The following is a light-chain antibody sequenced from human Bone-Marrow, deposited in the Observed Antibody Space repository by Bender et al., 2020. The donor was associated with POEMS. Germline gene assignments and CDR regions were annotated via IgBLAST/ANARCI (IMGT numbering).Light chain of an antibody. CDR3: QSYDNSLGGWV. CDR1: SSDVGGYNY. V-gene: IGLV2-14*03. Sequence: QSALTQPPSASGSPGQSVTISCTGTSSDVGGYNYVSWYQQHPGKAPKLMIYDVNNRPSGASNRFSGSKSGNTASLTITGLQAEDEGDYYCQSYDNSLGGWVFGGGTKVTVL. J-gene: IGLJ3*02. CDR2: DVN.